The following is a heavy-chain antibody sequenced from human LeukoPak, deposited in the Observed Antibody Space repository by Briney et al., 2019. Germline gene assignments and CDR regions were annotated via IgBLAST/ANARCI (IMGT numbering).Heavy chain of an antibody. CDR1: EFTFSSYS. J-gene: IGHJ5*02. D-gene: IGHD1-26*01. CDR3: AKDLGNRVGATASVA. V-gene: IGHV3-21*04. Sequence: GGSLRLSCAASEFTFSSYSMNWVRQAPGKGLEWVSSITSSSSYIYYADSVKGRFTISRDNAKNSLYLQMNSLRAEDTAVYYCAKDLGNRVGATASVAWGQGTLVTVSS. CDR2: ITSSSSYI.